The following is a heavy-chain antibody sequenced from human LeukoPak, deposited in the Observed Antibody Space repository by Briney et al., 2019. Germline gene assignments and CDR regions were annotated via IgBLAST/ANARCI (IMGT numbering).Heavy chain of an antibody. Sequence: GESLKISCKGSGYSFSNYWIGWVRQMPGKGLEWMGIIYPGDSDTRYSPSFQGQVTISVDKFISTAYLQWSSLKASDTAMYYCARHSSGWYPSDYWGQGTLVTVSS. J-gene: IGHJ4*02. V-gene: IGHV5-51*01. CDR3: ARHSSGWYPSDY. CDR2: IYPGDSDT. CDR1: GYSFSNYW. D-gene: IGHD6-19*01.